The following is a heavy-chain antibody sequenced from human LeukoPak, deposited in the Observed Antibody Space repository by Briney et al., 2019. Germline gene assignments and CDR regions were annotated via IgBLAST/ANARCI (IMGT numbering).Heavy chain of an antibody. D-gene: IGHD3-10*01. Sequence: SGTLSLTCAVSGGSISSSNWWSWVRQPPGKGLEWIGEIYHSGSTNYNPSLKSRVTISVDKSKNQFSLKLSSVTAADTAVYYCARDLGITMVRGVISPSSYYGMDVWGQGTTVTVSS. CDR2: IYHSGST. CDR3: ARDLGITMVRGVISPSSYYGMDV. CDR1: GGSISSSNW. J-gene: IGHJ6*02. V-gene: IGHV4-4*02.